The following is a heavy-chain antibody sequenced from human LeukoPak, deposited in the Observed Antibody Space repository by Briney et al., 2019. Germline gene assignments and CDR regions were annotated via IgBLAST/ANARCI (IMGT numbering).Heavy chain of an antibody. J-gene: IGHJ4*01. D-gene: IGHD3-22*01. V-gene: IGHV4-38-2*02. CDR1: GGSISSGYY. CDR2: IFHSGTI. CDR3: AREAFSGGYYDDY. Sequence: SETLSLTCTVSGGSISSGYYWGWIRQPPGKGLEWIGSIFHSGTIYYNPSLRSRVTISVDTSKNQFSLKLISVTAADTAVYYCAREAFSGGYYDDYWGHGTLVTVSS.